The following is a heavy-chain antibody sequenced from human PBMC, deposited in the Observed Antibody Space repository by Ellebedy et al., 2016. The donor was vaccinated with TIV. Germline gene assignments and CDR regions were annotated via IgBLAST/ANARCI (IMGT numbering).Heavy chain of an antibody. CDR1: DGSFSDYY. CDR3: ARKPSSRMPFDF. D-gene: IGHD2-2*01. J-gene: IGHJ4*02. CDR2: ISHSGST. V-gene: IGHV4-34*01. Sequence: MPSETLSLTCAVYDGSFSDYYWCWIRQPPGKGLEWIGDISHSGSTNFNPALKSRVTISGSTSKKQFSLRLSSVTAADTAVYYCARKPSSRMPFDFWGQGILVTVSS.